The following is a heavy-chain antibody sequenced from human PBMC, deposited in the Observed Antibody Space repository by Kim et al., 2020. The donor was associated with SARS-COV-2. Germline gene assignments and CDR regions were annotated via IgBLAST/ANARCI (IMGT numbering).Heavy chain of an antibody. J-gene: IGHJ4*02. V-gene: IGHV3-23*01. CDR3: AKESRRGPFDY. Sequence: TYYADSVKGRFTISRDNSKNTLYLQMNSLRAEDTAVYYCAKESRRGPFDYWGQGTLVTVSS. CDR2: T.